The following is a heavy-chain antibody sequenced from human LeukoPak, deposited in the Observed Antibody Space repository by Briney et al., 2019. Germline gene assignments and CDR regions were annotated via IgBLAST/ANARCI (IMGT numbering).Heavy chain of an antibody. Sequence: GRSLRLSCVASGFTFSSYGMPWVSQAPGKGLEWEAVMSYDGSNRYYVDSVKGRFTISRDNSKNTLYLQMNSLRPEDTAVYYCAKVRGPGEVSGWYYFDSWGQGTLVTVSS. J-gene: IGHJ4*02. CDR3: AKVRGPGEVSGWYYFDS. D-gene: IGHD6-19*01. V-gene: IGHV3-30*18. CDR2: MSYDGSNR. CDR1: GFTFSSYG.